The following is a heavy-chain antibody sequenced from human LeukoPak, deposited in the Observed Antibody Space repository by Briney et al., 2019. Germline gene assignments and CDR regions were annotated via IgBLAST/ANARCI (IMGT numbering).Heavy chain of an antibody. V-gene: IGHV1-2*02. CDR3: ARGYDSSGYYPYYYYGMDV. CDR2: INPNSGGT. CDR1: GYTFTGYY. J-gene: IGHJ6*02. D-gene: IGHD3-22*01. Sequence: ASVKVSFKASGYTFTGYYMHWVRQAPGQGLEWMGWINPNSGGTNYAQKFQGRVTMTRDTSISTAYMELSRLRSDDTAVYYCARGYDSSGYYPYYYYGMDVWGQGTTVTVSS.